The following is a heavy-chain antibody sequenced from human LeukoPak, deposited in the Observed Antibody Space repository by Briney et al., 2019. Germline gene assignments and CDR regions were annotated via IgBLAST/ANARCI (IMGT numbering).Heavy chain of an antibody. J-gene: IGHJ6*02. CDR1: GYTFTSYD. CDR3: ARLDVVAVAAIEYYYYGMDV. Sequence: ASVKVSCKASGYTFTSYDINWVRQATGQGLEGMGWMNPNSGNTGYAQKFQGRVTMTRNTSISTAYMELSRLRSEDTAVYYCARLDVVAVAAIEYYYYGMDVWGQGTTVTVSS. V-gene: IGHV1-8*01. CDR2: MNPNSGNT. D-gene: IGHD2-21*01.